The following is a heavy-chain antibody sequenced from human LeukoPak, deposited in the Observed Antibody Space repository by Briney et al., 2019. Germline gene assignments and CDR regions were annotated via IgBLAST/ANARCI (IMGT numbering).Heavy chain of an antibody. CDR2: INHSGST. CDR1: GGSFSGYY. Sequence: SDTLSLTCAVYGGSFSGYYWSWLRQPPGKGLEWIGEINHSGSTNYNPSLKSRVTISVDTSKNQFSLKLSSVTAADTAVYYCARGRSVAPLDYWGQGTLVTVSS. V-gene: IGHV4-34*01. D-gene: IGHD3-10*01. J-gene: IGHJ4*02. CDR3: ARGRSVAPLDY.